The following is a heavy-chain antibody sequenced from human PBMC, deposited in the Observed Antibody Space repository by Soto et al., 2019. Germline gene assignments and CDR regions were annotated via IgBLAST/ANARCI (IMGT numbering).Heavy chain of an antibody. CDR3: ARVYTVYSGYDYYFDY. D-gene: IGHD5-12*01. J-gene: IGHJ4*02. V-gene: IGHV1-3*01. Sequence: ASVKVSCKASGYTLTSYAMHWVRQSPGQRLEWMGWINAGNGNTKYSQKFQGRVTITRDTSASTAYMELSSLRSEDTAVYYCARVYTVYSGYDYYFDYWGQGTLVTVSS. CDR2: INAGNGNT. CDR1: GYTLTSYA.